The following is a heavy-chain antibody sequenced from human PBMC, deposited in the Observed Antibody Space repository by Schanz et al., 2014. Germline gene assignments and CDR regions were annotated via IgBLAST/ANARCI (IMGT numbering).Heavy chain of an antibody. J-gene: IGHJ4*02. Sequence: EVQLVESGGGFVQPGGSLRLSCAASGFTFSVYWMHWVRQPPGKGLEWVSRLNFDETYTSYADSVKGRFTISRDNAKNTVYLQMTSLRVEDTAVYYCARGGADSAMAHEYWGRGTLVTVSS. CDR1: GFTFSVYW. CDR2: LNFDETYT. V-gene: IGHV3-74*01. CDR3: ARGGADSAMAHEY. D-gene: IGHD5-18*01.